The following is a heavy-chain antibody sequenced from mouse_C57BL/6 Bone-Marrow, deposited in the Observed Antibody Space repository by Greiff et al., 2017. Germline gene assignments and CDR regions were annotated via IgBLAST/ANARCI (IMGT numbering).Heavy chain of an antibody. V-gene: IGHV1-64*01. Sequence: VQLQQPGAELVKPGASVKLSCKASGYTFTSYWMHWVKQRPGQGLEWIGMIHPNSGSTNYNEKFKRKATLTVDKSSSTAYMQLSSLTSEDSAVYYCARYHYDSAWFAYWGQGTLVTVSA. J-gene: IGHJ3*01. CDR3: ARYHYDSAWFAY. CDR1: GYTFTSYW. CDR2: IHPNSGST. D-gene: IGHD2-4*01.